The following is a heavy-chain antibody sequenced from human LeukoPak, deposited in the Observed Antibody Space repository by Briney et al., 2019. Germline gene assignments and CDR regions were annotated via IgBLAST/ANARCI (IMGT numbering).Heavy chain of an antibody. J-gene: IGHJ4*02. CDR2: INSKGHNT. Sequence: GGSLRLSCAASGFTFSNYAIHWVRQAPGKGLQFVSSINSKGHNTYYADSVKGRFAISRDNSKNTLYLQMNSLRAEDTAVYYCARAPGPLDYWGQGTLVTVSS. CDR1: GFTFSNYA. CDR3: ARAPGPLDY. V-gene: IGHV3-64*02.